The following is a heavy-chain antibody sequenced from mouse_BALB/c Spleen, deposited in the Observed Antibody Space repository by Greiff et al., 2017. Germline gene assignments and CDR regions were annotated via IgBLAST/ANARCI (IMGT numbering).Heavy chain of an antibody. V-gene: IGHV5-9-3*01. J-gene: IGHJ4*01. D-gene: IGHD6-1*01. CDR2: ISSGGSYT. CDR3: ARQAYNPRAMDY. CDR1: GFTFSSYA. Sequence: EVNVVESGGGLVKPGGSLKLSCAASGFTFSSYAMSWVRQTPEKRLEWVATISSGGSYTYYPDSVKGRFTISRDNAKNTLYLQMSSLRSEDTAMYYCARQAYNPRAMDYWGQGTSVTVSS.